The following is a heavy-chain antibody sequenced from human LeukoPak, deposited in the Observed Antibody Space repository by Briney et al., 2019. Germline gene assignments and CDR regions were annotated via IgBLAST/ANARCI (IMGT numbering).Heavy chain of an antibody. CDR2: ISNDGGYV. Sequence: GGSLRLSCAASGFIFSSWWMLWFRQSPGKGPESVSHISNDGGYVVYAGSVRGRFTISRDNARNTLYLQMNSLRPDDTGVYYCATFGIDWSLSYWGQGALVTVSS. CDR1: GFIFSSWW. V-gene: IGHV3-74*01. CDR3: ATFGIDWSLSY. D-gene: IGHD3-9*01. J-gene: IGHJ4*02.